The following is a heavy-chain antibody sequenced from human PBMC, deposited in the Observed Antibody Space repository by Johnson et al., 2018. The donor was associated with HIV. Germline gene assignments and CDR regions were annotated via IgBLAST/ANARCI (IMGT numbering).Heavy chain of an antibody. Sequence: QVQLVESGGGLIQPGGSLRLSCAASGFIVSSNYMSWVRQAPGKGLEWVAVIWYDGSNKYYADSVKGRFTISRDNSKNTLYLQMNSLRAEDTAVYYCATKRVSAADPDDACDIWGQGTMVPVSS. CDR3: ATKRVSAADPDDACDI. V-gene: IGHV3-33*08. CDR1: GFIVSSNY. D-gene: IGHD6-13*01. CDR2: IWYDGSNK. J-gene: IGHJ3*02.